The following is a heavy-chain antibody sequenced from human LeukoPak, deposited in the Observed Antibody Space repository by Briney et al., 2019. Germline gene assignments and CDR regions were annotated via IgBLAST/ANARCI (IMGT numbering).Heavy chain of an antibody. Sequence: SETLSLTCAVYVGSFSGYYWTWIRQAPGKGLEWIGEIDHSGSTKYNPSLKSRVTISVDTSKNQFSLKLTSVTAADTAVYYCARAGQSNRNYDYWGPGTLVTVSS. V-gene: IGHV4-34*01. J-gene: IGHJ4*02. CDR2: IDHSGST. CDR1: VGSFSGYY. CDR3: ARAGQSNRNYDY. D-gene: IGHD1-7*01.